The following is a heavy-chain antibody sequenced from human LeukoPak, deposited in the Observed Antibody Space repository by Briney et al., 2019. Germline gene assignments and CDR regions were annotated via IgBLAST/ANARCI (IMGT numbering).Heavy chain of an antibody. J-gene: IGHJ5*01. CDR3: ARVPNYYGSGSYRKGRWFDS. V-gene: IGHV4-34*01. D-gene: IGHD3-10*01. Sequence: SETLSLTCGVYGGSFSGYYWSWVRQPPGKGLEWIGEINHSGSTNYNPSLKSRVTTSVDTSKNQFSLKLRSVTAADTAVYYCARVPNYYGSGSYRKGRWFDSWGQGTLVTVSS. CDR1: GGSFSGYY. CDR2: INHSGST.